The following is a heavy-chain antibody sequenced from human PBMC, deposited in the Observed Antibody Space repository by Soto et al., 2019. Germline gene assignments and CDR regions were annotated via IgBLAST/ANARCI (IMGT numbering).Heavy chain of an antibody. Sequence: ASVKVSCKASGYTFTSYGISWVRQAPGQGLEWMGWISAYNGNTNYAQKLQGRVTMTTDTSTSTAYMELRSLRSDDTAVYYCARVLNREYHDSSGYYMSGNWFDPWGQGTLVTGSS. CDR3: ARVLNREYHDSSGYYMSGNWFDP. CDR1: GYTFTSYG. D-gene: IGHD3-22*01. J-gene: IGHJ5*02. CDR2: ISAYNGNT. V-gene: IGHV1-18*01.